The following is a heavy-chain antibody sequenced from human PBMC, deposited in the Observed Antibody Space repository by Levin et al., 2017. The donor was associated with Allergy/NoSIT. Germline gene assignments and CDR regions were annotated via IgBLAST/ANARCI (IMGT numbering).Heavy chain of an antibody. CDR1: GGSISSYY. CDR3: ARHVVAAAYFDY. D-gene: IGHD6-13*01. Sequence: ESLKISCTVSGGSISSYYWSWIRQPPGKGLEWIGYIYYSGSTNYNPSLKSRVTISVDTSNNQFSLRLSSVTAADTAVYYCARHVVAAAYFDYWGQGTLVTVSS. J-gene: IGHJ4*02. CDR2: IYYSGST. V-gene: IGHV4-59*08.